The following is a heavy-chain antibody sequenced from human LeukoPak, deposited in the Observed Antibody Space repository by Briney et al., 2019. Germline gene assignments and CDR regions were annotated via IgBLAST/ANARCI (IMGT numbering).Heavy chain of an antibody. CDR3: ARDTQQLVYYYYGMDV. V-gene: IGHV3-30-3*01. D-gene: IGHD6-13*01. CDR1: GFTFSSYA. Sequence: SGGSLRLSCAASGFTFSSYATHWVRQAPGKGLEWVAVISYDGSNKYYADSVKGRFTISRDNSKNTLYLQMNSLRAEDTAVYYCARDTQQLVYYYYGMDVWGQGTTVTVSS. J-gene: IGHJ6*02. CDR2: ISYDGSNK.